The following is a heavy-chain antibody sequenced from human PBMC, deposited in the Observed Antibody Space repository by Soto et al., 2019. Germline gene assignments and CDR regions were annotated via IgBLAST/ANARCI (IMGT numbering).Heavy chain of an antibody. CDR1: GFTFSSYA. Sequence: EVQLLESGGGLVQPGGSLRLSCAASGFTFSSYAMNWVRQAPGKGLEWVSTIIGRGGSTYHADSVKGRFTISRDNSKNTLHLKMNSLRAEDTAVYYCAKSLAPWEYTTIWYDFDYWGQGTLITVSS. V-gene: IGHV3-23*01. CDR2: IIGRGGST. CDR3: AKSLAPWEYTTIWYDFDY. D-gene: IGHD6-13*01. J-gene: IGHJ4*02.